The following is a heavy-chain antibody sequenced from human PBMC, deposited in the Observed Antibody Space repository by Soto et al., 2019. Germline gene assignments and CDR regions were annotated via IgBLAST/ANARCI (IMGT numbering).Heavy chain of an antibody. Sequence: VQLLESGGGLIHPGGSLRLSCAASGFSFSSFAMNWVRQAPGKGLEWVSIISGSADSTFYADSVKGRFTISRDNSKSTLYLQINSLRAEDTAVYYCAKTRGAMIYAISVYGMDVWGQGTTVTVSS. J-gene: IGHJ6*02. CDR3: AKTRGAMIYAISVYGMDV. CDR2: ISGSADST. V-gene: IGHV3-23*01. CDR1: GFSFSSFA. D-gene: IGHD2-8*01.